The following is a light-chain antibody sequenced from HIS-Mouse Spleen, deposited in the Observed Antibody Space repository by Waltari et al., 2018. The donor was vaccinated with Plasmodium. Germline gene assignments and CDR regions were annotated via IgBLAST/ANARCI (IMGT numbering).Light chain of an antibody. CDR1: SSDVGGYNY. CDR2: EVS. Sequence: QSALTQPPSASGSPGQSVTISCTGTSSDVGGYNYVSWSQQPPGKAHKLMIYEVSKGPSGVPDRCSGSKSGNRASLTVSGLQAEDEADYYCSSYAGSNNLVFGGGTKLTVL. CDR3: SSYAGSNNLV. J-gene: IGLJ2*01. V-gene: IGLV2-8*01.